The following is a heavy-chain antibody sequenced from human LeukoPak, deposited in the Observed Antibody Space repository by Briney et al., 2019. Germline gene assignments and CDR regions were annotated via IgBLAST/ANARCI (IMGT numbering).Heavy chain of an antibody. J-gene: IGHJ3*02. CDR3: ARRPITPYYYGSGSYYQHDAFDI. V-gene: IGHV1-2*02. Sequence: ASVKVSCKASGYTFTGYYMHWVRQAPGQGLEWMGWINPNSGGTNYAQKFQGRVTMTRDTSISTAYMELSRLRSDDTAVYYCARRPITPYYYGSGSYYQHDAFDIWGQGTMVTVSS. CDR2: INPNSGGT. D-gene: IGHD3-10*01. CDR1: GYTFTGYY.